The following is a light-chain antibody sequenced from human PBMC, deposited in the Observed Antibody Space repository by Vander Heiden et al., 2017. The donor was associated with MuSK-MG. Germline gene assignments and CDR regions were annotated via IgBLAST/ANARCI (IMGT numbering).Light chain of an antibody. CDR2: DAS. CDR3: QQAQNWPWT. Sequence: EIVVTQSPATLSVSPGERATLSCRASQSVGRSLGWYQQKPGQAPRLLIYDASTRATGIPARFSGSGSGTEFTLTISSLQSEDFAVYFCQQAQNWPWTFGQGTKVEI. J-gene: IGKJ1*01. CDR1: QSVGRS. V-gene: IGKV3-15*01.